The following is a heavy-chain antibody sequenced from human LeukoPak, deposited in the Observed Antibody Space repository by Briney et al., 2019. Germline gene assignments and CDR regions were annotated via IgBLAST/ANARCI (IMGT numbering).Heavy chain of an antibody. CDR3: ARSLYYDILTGYYGSFDY. CDR2: IRSDGSDT. V-gene: IGHV3-74*01. D-gene: IGHD3-9*01. J-gene: IGHJ4*02. Sequence: GGSLRLSCAASGFTFSDTWMHWVRQAPGEGLVWVSRIRSDGSDTRYAESVKGRFTISRDNAKNTLYLQMNSLRAEDTAVYYCARSLYYDILTGYYGSFDYWGQGTLVTVSS. CDR1: GFTFSDTW.